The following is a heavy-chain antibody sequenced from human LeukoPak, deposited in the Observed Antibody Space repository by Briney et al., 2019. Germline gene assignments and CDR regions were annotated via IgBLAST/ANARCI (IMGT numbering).Heavy chain of an antibody. CDR3: ARDPYSSGWYGNENYYWFDP. Sequence: PGGSLRLSCAASGFTLSSYWMSWVRQAPGKGLEWVANIKQDGSEEYYVDSVKGRFTISRDNAKNSLYLQTNSLRAEATAVYYCARDPYSSGWYGNENYYWFDPWGQGTLVTVSS. CDR2: IKQDGSEE. J-gene: IGHJ5*02. CDR1: GFTLSSYW. V-gene: IGHV3-7*01. D-gene: IGHD6-19*01.